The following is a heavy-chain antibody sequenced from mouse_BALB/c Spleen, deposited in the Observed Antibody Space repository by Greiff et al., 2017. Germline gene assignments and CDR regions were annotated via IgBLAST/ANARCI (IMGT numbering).Heavy chain of an antibody. J-gene: IGHJ1*01. CDR2: INPSTGYT. V-gene: IGHV1-7*01. CDR3: ARDDGFDV. CDR1: GYTFTSYW. D-gene: IGHD2-3*01. Sequence: VQLVESGAELAKPGASVKMSCKASGYTFTSYWMHWVKQRPGQGLEWIGYINPSTGYTEYNQKFKDKATLTADKSSSTAYMQLSSLTSEDSAVYYCARDDGFDVWGAGTTVTVSS.